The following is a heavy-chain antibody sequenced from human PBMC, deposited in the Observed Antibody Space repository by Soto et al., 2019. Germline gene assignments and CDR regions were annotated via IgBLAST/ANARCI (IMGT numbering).Heavy chain of an antibody. D-gene: IGHD3-3*01. Sequence: GGSLRLSCAASGFTFSRYEMNWVRRAPGKGLEWVSYISSSGSTIYYADSVKGRFTISRHNAKNSLYLQMNSLRAEDMSVYYCASPYYDFWSGYSYYYGMDFWGQGTTVTVSS. CDR1: GFTFSRYE. CDR3: ASPYYDFWSGYSYYYGMDF. CDR2: ISSSGSTI. V-gene: IGHV3-48*03. J-gene: IGHJ6*02.